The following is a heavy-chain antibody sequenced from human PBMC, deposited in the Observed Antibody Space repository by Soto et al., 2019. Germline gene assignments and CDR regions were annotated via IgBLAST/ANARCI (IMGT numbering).Heavy chain of an antibody. CDR2: IYYSGST. Sequence: PSETLSITCTVSVGSISSSYWSWIREPPGKGLEWIGYIYYSGSTNYNPSLKGRVTISVDTSKNQFSLKLSSVTAADTAVYYCASYYYDSSGYPYYFDYWGQGTLVTVSS. J-gene: IGHJ4*02. D-gene: IGHD3-22*01. CDR1: VGSISSSY. CDR3: ASYYYDSSGYPYYFDY. V-gene: IGHV4-59*01.